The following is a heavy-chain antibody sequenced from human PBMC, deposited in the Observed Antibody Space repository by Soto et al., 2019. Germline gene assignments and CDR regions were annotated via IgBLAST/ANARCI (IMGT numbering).Heavy chain of an antibody. Sequence: EVQVLESGGGLVQPGGSLRLSCAASGFSFSSFGMNWDRQAPGKGLEWVSSISGSGGNTYYADSVKGRFTISRDNSKNTLHLQMNSLRAEDTAVYYCAKRHYGTETSPGGWFDPWGQGTLVTVSS. CDR3: AKRHYGTETSPGGWFDP. V-gene: IGHV3-23*01. D-gene: IGHD3-10*01. J-gene: IGHJ5*02. CDR1: GFSFSSFG. CDR2: ISGSGGNT.